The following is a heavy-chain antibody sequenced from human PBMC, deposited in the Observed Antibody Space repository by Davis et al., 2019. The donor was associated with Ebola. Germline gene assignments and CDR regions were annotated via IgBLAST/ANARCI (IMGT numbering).Heavy chain of an antibody. Sequence: SETLSLTCTVSGDSISRYYWTWIRQPAGGELEWIVRFHISGNTHYNDSLKGRVTMSADTSKNQLSLKFSSVTAADTAVYFCARLSTWNYDIQANWYFDLWGRGTLVTVSS. J-gene: IGHJ2*01. CDR2: FHISGNT. V-gene: IGHV4-4*07. D-gene: IGHD3-16*01. CDR1: GDSISRYY. CDR3: ARLSTWNYDIQANWYFDL.